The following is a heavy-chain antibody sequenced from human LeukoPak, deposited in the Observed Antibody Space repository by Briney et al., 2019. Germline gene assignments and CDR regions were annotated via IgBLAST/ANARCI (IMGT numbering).Heavy chain of an antibody. J-gene: IGHJ4*02. CDR1: GFTFRTYG. D-gene: IGHD1/OR15-1a*01. Sequence: GGSLRLSCAASGFTFRTYGMSWVPQGPGKGREWVSGISPGGGSTYYADSVKGRFTISRDTATNTLYLRRTSLRAEATALFYGARRFESEQRSHYYFYYWGRGTVVTVS. CDR3: ARRFESEQRSHYYFYY. CDR2: ISPGGGST. V-gene: IGHV3-23*01.